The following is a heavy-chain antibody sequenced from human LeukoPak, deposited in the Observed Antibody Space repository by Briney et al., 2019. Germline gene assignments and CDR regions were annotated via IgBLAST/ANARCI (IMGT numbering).Heavy chain of an antibody. CDR3: ARGSGYDVDFDY. J-gene: IGHJ4*02. D-gene: IGHD5-12*01. Sequence: PSETLSLTCTVSGGSVSSVSSYWSWVRQPAGKGLEWIGRIYTSGITDYNPSLKSRVTISLDTSKNQFSLNLTSVTAADTAVYYCARGSGYDVDFDYWGQGTLVTVSS. CDR1: GGSVSSVSSY. CDR2: IYTSGIT. V-gene: IGHV4-61*02.